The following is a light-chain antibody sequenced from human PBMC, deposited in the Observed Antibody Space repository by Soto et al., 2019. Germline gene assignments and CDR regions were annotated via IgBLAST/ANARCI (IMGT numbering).Light chain of an antibody. CDR2: AAS. V-gene: IGKV1-27*01. Sequence: DIQMTQSPTSLSASIGDRVTITCRASQGIRNYLVWYQQKPGKVPTLLIYAASTLQSGVPSRFSGSGSGTVFTLSISSLQPEDAATYYCQKYDTVPWTFGQGTKVEIK. CDR1: QGIRNY. J-gene: IGKJ1*01. CDR3: QKYDTVPWT.